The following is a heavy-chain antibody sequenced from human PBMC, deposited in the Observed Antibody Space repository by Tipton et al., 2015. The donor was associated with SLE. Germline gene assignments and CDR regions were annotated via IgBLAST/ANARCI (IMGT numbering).Heavy chain of an antibody. J-gene: IGHJ4*02. CDR3: ARGFRGGNSSSWYGLYRDARSPYFDY. CDR2: INHSGST. D-gene: IGHD6-13*01. V-gene: IGHV4-34*01. Sequence: TLSLTCAVYGGSFSGYYWSWNRQPPGKGLEWIGEINHSGSTNYNPSLKSRVTISEDASKNQFSLKLSSVTAADTAVYYCARGFRGGNSSSWYGLYRDARSPYFDYWGQGTLVTVSS. CDR1: GGSFSGYY.